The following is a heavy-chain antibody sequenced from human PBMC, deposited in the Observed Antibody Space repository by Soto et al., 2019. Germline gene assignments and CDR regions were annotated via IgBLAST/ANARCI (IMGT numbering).Heavy chain of an antibody. V-gene: IGHV4-4*02. CDR1: SGSISSSNW. CDR2: IYLSGST. CDR3: ARELSCDYRGHSFDP. J-gene: IGHJ5*02. D-gene: IGHD3-16*02. Sequence: QVQLQESGPGLVKPSGTLSLTCAVSSGSISSSNWWRWVRQPPGKGLEWIGEIYLSGSTNYKPSLKSRVAISVDKSKEQFSRKLSSETAADTAVYYCARELSCDYRGHSFDPWGQGSLVTVSS.